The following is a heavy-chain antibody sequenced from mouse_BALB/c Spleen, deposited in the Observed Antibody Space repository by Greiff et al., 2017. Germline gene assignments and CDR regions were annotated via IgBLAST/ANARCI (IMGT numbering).Heavy chain of an antibody. CDR2: INSNGGST. V-gene: IGHV5-6-3*01. CDR3: ARDPGGNYGSYAMDY. D-gene: IGHD2-1*01. CDR1: GFTFSSYG. Sequence: EVKLVESGGGLVQPGGSLKLSCAASGFTFSSYGMSWVRQTPDKRLELVATINSNGGSTYYPDSVKGRFTISRDNAKNTLYLQMSSLKSEDTAMYYCARDPGGNYGSYAMDYWGQGTSVTVSS. J-gene: IGHJ4*01.